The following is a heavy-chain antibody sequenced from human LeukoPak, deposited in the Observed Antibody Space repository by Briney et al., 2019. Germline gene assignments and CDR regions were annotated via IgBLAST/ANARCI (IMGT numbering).Heavy chain of an antibody. D-gene: IGHD5-18*01. Sequence: TSETLSLTCTVSGGSISSYYWSWIRQPPGKGLEWIGYIYYSGSTNYNPSLKSRVTISVDTSKNQFSLKLSSVTAADTAVYYCARGYSYGPPHWDYWGQGTLVTVSS. CDR3: ARGYSYGPPHWDY. CDR1: GGSISSYY. CDR2: IYYSGST. V-gene: IGHV4-59*01. J-gene: IGHJ4*02.